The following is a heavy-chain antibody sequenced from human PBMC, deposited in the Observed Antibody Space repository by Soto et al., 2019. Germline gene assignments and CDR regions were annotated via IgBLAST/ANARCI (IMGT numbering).Heavy chain of an antibody. D-gene: IGHD6-19*01. V-gene: IGHV3-30*18. CDR3: AKEASWQWSDAFDI. Sequence: GGSLRLSCAASGFTFSSYGMHWVRQAPGKGLEWVAVISYDGSNKYYADSEKGRFTISRDNSKNTLYLQMNSLRAEDTAVYYCAKEASWQWSDAFDIWGQGTMVTVSS. J-gene: IGHJ3*02. CDR2: ISYDGSNK. CDR1: GFTFSSYG.